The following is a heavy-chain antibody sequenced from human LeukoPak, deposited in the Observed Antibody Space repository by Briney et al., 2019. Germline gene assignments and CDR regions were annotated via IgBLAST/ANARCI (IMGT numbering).Heavy chain of an antibody. D-gene: IGHD4-11*01. Sequence: SETLSLTCTVSGVSISGYHWSWIRQPPGKGLEWSGYIYYTGSTNFNPSLKSRITLSLDSSKTQFSLKMFSVTAADTAVYYCARPAYSSWYFDLWGRGTLVTVSS. CDR3: ARPAYSSWYFDL. CDR1: GVSISGYH. V-gene: IGHV4-59*08. J-gene: IGHJ2*01. CDR2: IYYTGST.